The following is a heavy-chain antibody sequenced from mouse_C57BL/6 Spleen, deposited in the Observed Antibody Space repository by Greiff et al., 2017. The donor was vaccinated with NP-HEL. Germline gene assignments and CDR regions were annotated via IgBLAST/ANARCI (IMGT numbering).Heavy chain of an antibody. Sequence: EVQLQQSGAELVRPGASVKLSCTASGFNIKDDYMHWVKQRPEQGLEWIGWIDPENGDTEYASKFQGKATITADTSSNTAYLQLSSLTSEDTAVYYCTAFTTVVATRGLFDCWGQGTTLTVSS. V-gene: IGHV14-4*01. D-gene: IGHD1-1*01. J-gene: IGHJ2*01. CDR3: TAFTTVVATRGLFDC. CDR1: GFNIKDDY. CDR2: IDPENGDT.